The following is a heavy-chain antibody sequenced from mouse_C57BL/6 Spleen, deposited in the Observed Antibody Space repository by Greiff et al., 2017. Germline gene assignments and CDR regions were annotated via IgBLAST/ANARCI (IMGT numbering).Heavy chain of an antibody. CDR1: GFTFSSYA. CDR3: ARDDGYYRIDY. J-gene: IGHJ2*01. D-gene: IGHD2-3*01. V-gene: IGHV5-4*01. Sequence: EVMLVESGGGLVKPGGSLKLSCAASGFTFSSYAMSWVRQTPEKRLEWVATINDGGSYTYYPENVKGRFTISRDNAKNNLYLQMSHLKSEDTAMYYCARDDGYYRIDYWGQGTTLTVSS. CDR2: INDGGSYT.